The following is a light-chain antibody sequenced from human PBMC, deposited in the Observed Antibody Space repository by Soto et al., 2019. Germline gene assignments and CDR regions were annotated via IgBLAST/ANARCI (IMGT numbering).Light chain of an antibody. CDR2: DVS. CDR3: SSYTSSSTYV. V-gene: IGLV2-18*02. J-gene: IGLJ1*01. CDR1: SSDVGSYNR. Sequence: QSALTQPPSVSGSPGQSVTISCTGTSSDVGSYNRVSWYQQPPGTAPKLMIYDVSNRPSGVPDRFSGSKSGNTASLTISGVQAEHEADYYCSSYTSSSTYVFGTGTKLTVL.